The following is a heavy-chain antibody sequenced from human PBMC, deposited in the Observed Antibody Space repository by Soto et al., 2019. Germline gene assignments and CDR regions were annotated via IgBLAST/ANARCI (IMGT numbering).Heavy chain of an antibody. Sequence: EVQLVESGGGVVRPGGSLRLSCAASGFIFENYGLSWVRQAPGKGLEWVSGIATTDGSTGYADSVRGRFTISRDNANNSLYLQMNSLRAEDTALYYCARGDAGDYWGQGTRVTVSS. CDR1: GFIFENYG. D-gene: IGHD2-2*01. J-gene: IGHJ4*02. CDR3: ARGDAGDY. V-gene: IGHV3-20*04. CDR2: IATTDGST.